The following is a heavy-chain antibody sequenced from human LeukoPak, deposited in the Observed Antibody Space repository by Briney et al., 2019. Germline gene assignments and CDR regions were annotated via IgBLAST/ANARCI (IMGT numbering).Heavy chain of an antibody. D-gene: IGHD2-2*01. CDR3: ARAHPHCSSTSCPFDY. CDR1: GYTFTSYG. J-gene: IGHJ4*02. Sequence: ASVTVSCTASGYTFTSYGISWVRQAPGQGLEWMGWISAYNGNTNYAQKLQGRVTMTTDTSTSTAYMELRSLRSDDTAVYYCARAHPHCSSTSCPFDYWGQGTLVTVSS. CDR2: ISAYNGNT. V-gene: IGHV1-18*01.